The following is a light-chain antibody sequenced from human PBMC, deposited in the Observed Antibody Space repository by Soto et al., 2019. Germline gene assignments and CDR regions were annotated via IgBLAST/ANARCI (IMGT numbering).Light chain of an antibody. J-gene: IGLJ1*01. Sequence: QSVLTQPPSASGTPGQRVTISCSGGRSNIGSNTVNWYQQLPGTAPKLLIYINNQRPSGVPDRFSGSKSGTSASLAISGLQSGDEGDYYCAAWDDSLNGDVFGTGTQLTVL. CDR2: INN. CDR1: RSNIGSNT. CDR3: AAWDDSLNGDV. V-gene: IGLV1-44*01.